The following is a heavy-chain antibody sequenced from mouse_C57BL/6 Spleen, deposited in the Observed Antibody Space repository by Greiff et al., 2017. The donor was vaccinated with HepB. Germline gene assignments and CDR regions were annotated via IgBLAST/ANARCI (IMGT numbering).Heavy chain of an antibody. CDR3: ARSVGDYYGSSSYYFDY. D-gene: IGHD1-1*01. CDR2: INPSTGGT. J-gene: IGHJ2*01. Sequence: VQLQQSGPELVKPGASVKISCKASGYSFTGYYMNWVKQSPEKSLEWIGEINPSTGGTTYNQKFKAKATLTVAKSSSTAYMQLKSLTSEDSAVYYCARSVGDYYGSSSYYFDYWGQGTTLTVSS. CDR1: GYSFTGYY. V-gene: IGHV1-42*01.